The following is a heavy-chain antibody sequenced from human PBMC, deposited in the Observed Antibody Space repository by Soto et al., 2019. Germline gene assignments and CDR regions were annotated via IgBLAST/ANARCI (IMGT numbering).Heavy chain of an antibody. Sequence: GGALRLSCAASGFTFSDYYISWIRQAPGKGLEWVSYISSSSSYTSYADSVKGRFTISRDNAKNSLYLQMNSLRAEDMAVYYCAKVRDPGGYYYGMDVWGQGTTVTVSS. J-gene: IGHJ6*02. CDR2: ISSSSSYT. D-gene: IGHD2-21*01. CDR1: GFTFSDYY. V-gene: IGHV3-11*06. CDR3: AKVRDPGGYYYGMDV.